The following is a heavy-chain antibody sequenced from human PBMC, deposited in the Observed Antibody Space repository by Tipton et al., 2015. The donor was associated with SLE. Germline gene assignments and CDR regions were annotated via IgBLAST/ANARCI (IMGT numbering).Heavy chain of an antibody. Sequence: TLSLTCTVSGGSISSSSYYWGWFRQPPGKGLEWIGSFYYSGSTYYNPSLKSRVTISVDTSKNQISLKLSSVTAADTAVYYCARHPTWVVQGDYGMDVWGQGTSVTVSS. J-gene: IGHJ6*02. V-gene: IGHV4-39*01. CDR3: ARHPTWVVQGDYGMDV. D-gene: IGHD3-10*01. CDR1: GGSISSSSYY. CDR2: FYYSGST.